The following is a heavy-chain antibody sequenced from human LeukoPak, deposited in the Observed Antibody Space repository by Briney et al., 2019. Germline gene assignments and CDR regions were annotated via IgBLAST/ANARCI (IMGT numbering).Heavy chain of an antibody. CDR2: IYSGGST. CDR3: ARVVVVPAASDYFDY. Sequence: GGSLRLSCAASGFTVSSNYMSWVRQAPGKGLEWVSIIYSGGSTYYTDSVKGRFTISRDNSKNTLYLQMNSLRAEDMAVYYCARVVVVPAASDYFDYWGQGTLVTVSS. CDR1: GFTVSSNY. V-gene: IGHV3-53*01. D-gene: IGHD2-2*01. J-gene: IGHJ4*02.